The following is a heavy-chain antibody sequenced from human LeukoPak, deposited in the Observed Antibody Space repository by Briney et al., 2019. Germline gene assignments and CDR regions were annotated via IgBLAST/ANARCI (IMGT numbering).Heavy chain of an antibody. Sequence: VASVKVSCKASGYPFTSYYMHWVRQAPGQGLEWMGIINPSGGSTSYAQKFQGRVTMTRDTSTSTVYMELSSLRSEDTAVYYCARDYGWAALGYYFDYWGQGTLVTVSS. CDR3: ARDYGWAALGYYFDY. D-gene: IGHD2-8*02. V-gene: IGHV1-46*01. J-gene: IGHJ4*02. CDR1: GYPFTSYY. CDR2: INPSGGST.